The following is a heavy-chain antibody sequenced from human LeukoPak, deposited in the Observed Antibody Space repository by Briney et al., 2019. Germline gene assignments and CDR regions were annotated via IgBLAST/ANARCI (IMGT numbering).Heavy chain of an antibody. D-gene: IGHD3-10*01. CDR2: IHRGGNT. Sequence: GGSLRLSCAASGFTVSGNYMSWVRQAPGKGLEWLSVIHRGGNTYYADSVKGRFTISRDSSKNTVFLQTDSLRAEDTAVYYCARDPGYGLGVDYGDYWGQGTLVTVSS. CDR3: ARDPGYGLGVDYGDY. V-gene: IGHV3-66*01. J-gene: IGHJ4*02. CDR1: GFTVSGNY.